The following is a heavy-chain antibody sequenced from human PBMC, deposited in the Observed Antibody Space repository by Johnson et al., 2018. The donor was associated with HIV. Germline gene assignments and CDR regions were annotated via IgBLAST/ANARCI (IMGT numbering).Heavy chain of an antibody. J-gene: IGHJ3*01. CDR2: ISYDGSNK. CDR1: GFTFSSYA. V-gene: IGHV3-30*04. Sequence: QVQLVESGGGVVQPGRSLRLSCAASGFTFSSYAMHWVRQAPGKGLEWVAVISYDGSNKYYADSVKGRFTISRDNSKNTLFLQMTRLRQDDTAVYSGYCTDHSWAGRESKGTFDVWGQGTMVTVSS. CDR3: YCTDHSWAGRESKGTFDV. D-gene: IGHD3-10*01.